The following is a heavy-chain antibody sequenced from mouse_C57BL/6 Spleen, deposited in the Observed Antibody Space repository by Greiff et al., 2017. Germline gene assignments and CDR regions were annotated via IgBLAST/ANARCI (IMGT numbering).Heavy chain of an antibody. CDR3: ARDPYDYDGYFDV. CDR1: GFTFSDFY. CDR2: SRNKANDYTT. D-gene: IGHD2-4*01. V-gene: IGHV7-1*01. Sequence: VQVVESGGGLVQSGRSLRLSCATSGFTFSDFYMEWVRQAPGKGLEWIAASRNKANDYTTEYSASVKGRFIVSRDTSQSILYLQMNALRAEDTAIYYCARDPYDYDGYFDVWGTGTTVTVSS. J-gene: IGHJ1*03.